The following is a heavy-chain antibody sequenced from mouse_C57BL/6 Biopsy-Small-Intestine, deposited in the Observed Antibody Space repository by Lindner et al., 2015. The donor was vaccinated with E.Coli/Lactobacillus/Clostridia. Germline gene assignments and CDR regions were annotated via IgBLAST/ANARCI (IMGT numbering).Heavy chain of an antibody. J-gene: IGHJ3*01. V-gene: IGHV1-81*01. D-gene: IGHD2-13*01. Sequence: VQLQESGAELARPGASVKLSCKASGYTFTSYSMSWVKQRTGQGLEWIGEIYPKSGYTYYNEKFKGKATLTADRSSSTAYMQLSSLTSEGSAVYFCARYGDSFAYWGQGTLVTVSA. CDR1: GYTFTSYS. CDR3: ARYGDSFAY. CDR2: IYPKSGYT.